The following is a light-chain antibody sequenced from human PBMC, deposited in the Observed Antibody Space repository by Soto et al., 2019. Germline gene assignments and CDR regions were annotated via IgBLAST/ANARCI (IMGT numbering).Light chain of an antibody. Sequence: QSVLTQPPSVSGAPGQRVTISCTGSGSNIGVGYDVHWYQQLPGTTPKLLIYGNNNRPSGMPDRFFCGKYCSSSSPAITGLQAGDEADYYCQSYDSGLRALYVFGTGTKLTVL. CDR3: QSYDSGLRALYV. CDR2: GNN. CDR1: GSNIGVGYD. J-gene: IGLJ1*01. V-gene: IGLV1-40*01.